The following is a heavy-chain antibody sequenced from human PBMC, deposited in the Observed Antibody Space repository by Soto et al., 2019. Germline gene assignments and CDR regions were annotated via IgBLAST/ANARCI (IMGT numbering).Heavy chain of an antibody. Sequence: ASVKVSCKTSGFTFTDSLIHWVRQAPGQGLEWMGWINPKRSTTDYPQKFQGRVTMTSDTSTSTAYMELSRLTFDDTAVYFCAREEATSAWLDTWGQGXPVTVYS. CDR2: INPKRSTT. V-gene: IGHV1-2*02. CDR1: GFTFTDSL. J-gene: IGHJ5*02. D-gene: IGHD3-10*01. CDR3: AREEATSAWLDT.